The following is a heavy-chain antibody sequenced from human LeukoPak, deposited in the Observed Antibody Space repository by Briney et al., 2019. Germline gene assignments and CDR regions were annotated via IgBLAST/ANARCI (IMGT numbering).Heavy chain of an antibody. CDR2: IYYSGST. D-gene: IGHD6-13*01. Sequence: SETLSLTCTVSGGSISSYYWSWIRQPPGKGLEWIGYIYYSGSTNYNPSLKSRVTISVDTSKNQFSLKLSSVTAADTAVYARADYSSTWSHDYYYMDVWGKGTTVTVSS. CDR3: ADYSSTWSHDYYYMDV. J-gene: IGHJ6*03. CDR1: GGSISSYY. V-gene: IGHV4-59*08.